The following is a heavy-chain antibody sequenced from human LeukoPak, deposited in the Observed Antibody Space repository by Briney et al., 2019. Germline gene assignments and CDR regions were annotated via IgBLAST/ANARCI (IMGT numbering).Heavy chain of an antibody. V-gene: IGHV1-18*01. CDR3: AKQGRDWLRDYYYYMDV. CDR1: GYTFTSYG. J-gene: IGHJ6*03. D-gene: IGHD3-9*01. CDR2: ISAYNGNT. Sequence: ASVKVSCKASGYTFTSYGISWVRQAPGQGLEWMGWISAYNGNTNYAQKLQGRVTMTTDTSTSTAYMELRSLRSDDTAVYYCAKQGRDWLRDYYYYMDVWGKGTTVTISS.